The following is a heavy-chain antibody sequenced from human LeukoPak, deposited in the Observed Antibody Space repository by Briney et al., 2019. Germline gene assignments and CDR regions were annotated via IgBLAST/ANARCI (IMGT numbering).Heavy chain of an antibody. D-gene: IGHD1-26*01. Sequence: GASVKVSCKASGYTFTSYYMHWVRQAPGQGLEWMGLINPTGGSTGYAQKFQGRVTMTRDMSTSTDYMELTSLTSDDTAVYYCARDNSVGETAWWFDPWGQGTLVTVSS. J-gene: IGHJ5*02. CDR3: ARDNSVGETAWWFDP. CDR2: INPTGGST. CDR1: GYTFTSYY. V-gene: IGHV1-46*01.